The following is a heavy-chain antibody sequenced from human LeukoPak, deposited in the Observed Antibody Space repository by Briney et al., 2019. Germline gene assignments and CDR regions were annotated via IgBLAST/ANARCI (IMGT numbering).Heavy chain of an antibody. CDR1: GYSISSGYY. J-gene: IGHJ3*02. D-gene: IGHD3-22*01. Sequence: SETLSLTCAVSGYSISSGYYWGWIRQPPGKGLEWIGSIYHSGSTYYNPSLKSRVTISVDTSKNQFSLKLSSATAADTAVYYCARRDTMIVKAFDIWGQGTMVTVSS. CDR3: ARRDTMIVKAFDI. CDR2: IYHSGST. V-gene: IGHV4-38-2*01.